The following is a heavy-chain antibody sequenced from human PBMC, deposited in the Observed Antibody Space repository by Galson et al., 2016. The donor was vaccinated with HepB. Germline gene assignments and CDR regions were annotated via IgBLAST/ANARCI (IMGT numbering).Heavy chain of an antibody. CDR3: VKNTLN. J-gene: IGHJ4*02. Sequence: SLRLSCAASGFTVSGSYMSWVRQVPGKGLECVSVMNTADTPHYRDSVKGRFTISRDSSKNMLYLHMNSLRPEDSAIYYCVKNTLNWGQGTLVTVSS. CDR2: MNTADTP. CDR1: GFTVSGSY. V-gene: IGHV3-53*01.